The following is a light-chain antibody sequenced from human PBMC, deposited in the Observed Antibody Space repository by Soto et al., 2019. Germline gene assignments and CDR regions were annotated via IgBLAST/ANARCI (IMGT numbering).Light chain of an antibody. J-gene: IGKJ3*01. Sequence: IQLTQSPSSLSASVGDTVTITCRASQAIGSYFAWYQQRPGTAPKLLIYRASTLHSGVPSRFSGSGSGTDFTLTISSLQPEDFATYYCQQVDSYPRTFGHGTTVEI. CDR1: QAIGSY. V-gene: IGKV1-9*01. CDR2: RAS. CDR3: QQVDSYPRT.